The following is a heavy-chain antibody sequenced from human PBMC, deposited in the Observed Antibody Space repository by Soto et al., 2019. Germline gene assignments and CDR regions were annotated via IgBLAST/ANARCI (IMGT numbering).Heavy chain of an antibody. CDR2: IIPVFGTA. V-gene: IGHV1-69*13. D-gene: IGHD3-22*01. J-gene: IGHJ3*02. CDR3: ARGAATKIVVVMYDAFAI. CDR1: GATLNTFINYG. Sequence: SVKVSCKASGATLNTFINYGITWVRQAPGQGLEWMGGIIPVFGTAHYAQKFQGRVTISADESTTTAYMELRSLRSDDTAVYYCARGAATKIVVVMYDAFAIWGQGTMVTVSS.